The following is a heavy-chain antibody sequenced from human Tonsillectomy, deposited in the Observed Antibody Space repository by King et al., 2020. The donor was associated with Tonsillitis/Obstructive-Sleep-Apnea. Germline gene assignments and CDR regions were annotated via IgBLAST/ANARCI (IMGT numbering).Heavy chain of an antibody. CDR1: GYTFTGYY. J-gene: IGHJ6*02. V-gene: IGHV1-2*02. Sequence: QLVQSGAEVKKPGASVKVSCKASGYTFTGYYLHWVRQAPGQGLEWMGWINPNSGGTKYAQKFQGRVSMTRDTSISTAYMELNRLRSDDTAVYYCARGEYYAMDVWGQGTTVTVSS. CDR2: INPNSGGT. CDR3: ARGEYYAMDV.